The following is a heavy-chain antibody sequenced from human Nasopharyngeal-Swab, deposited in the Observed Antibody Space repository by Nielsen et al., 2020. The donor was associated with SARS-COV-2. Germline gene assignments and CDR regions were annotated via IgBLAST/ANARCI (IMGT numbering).Heavy chain of an antibody. D-gene: IGHD3-3*01. J-gene: IGHJ3*02. Sequence: GESLKISCAASGFTFRSYAISWVRQAPGKGLEWVSVISGSDHTTYYADSVKGRFTISRDNSKNTVNLQMNSLRVEDTAVYYCARGGAWSPVRAFDIWGQGTMVTVSS. CDR1: GFTFRSYA. CDR3: ARGGAWSPVRAFDI. V-gene: IGHV3-23*01. CDR2: ISGSDHTT.